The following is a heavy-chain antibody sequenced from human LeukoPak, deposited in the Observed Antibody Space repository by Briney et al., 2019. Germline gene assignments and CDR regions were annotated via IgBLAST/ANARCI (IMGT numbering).Heavy chain of an antibody. CDR2: MFGNGYGA. J-gene: IGHJ4*02. D-gene: IGHD2-2*02. CDR3: ARGPQCSSTSCYIDY. V-gene: IGHV3-23*01. Sequence: GGSLRLSCAASGFTFTDFAMSWVRQAPGKGLQWVSTMFGNGYGAYYADSVKGRFTIFRDSSKNTLYLQMNSLRAEDTAVYYCARGPQCSSTSCYIDYWGQGTLVTVSS. CDR1: GFTFTDFA.